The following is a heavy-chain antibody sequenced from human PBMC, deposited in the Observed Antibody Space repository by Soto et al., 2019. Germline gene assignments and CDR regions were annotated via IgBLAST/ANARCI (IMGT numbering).Heavy chain of an antibody. V-gene: IGHV4-59*01. CDR2: IYYLGST. Sequence: WETVSLTCSVSGGSMSEYFWSWIRQSPGKGLEWIGYIYYLGSTDYNPSLKSRVTISVDTSKRQFSLRLTSVTAADTAVYYCARDGYDGSGSPYPAYWGPGTQVTVS. CDR1: GGSMSEYF. J-gene: IGHJ4*02. D-gene: IGHD3-10*01. CDR3: ARDGYDGSGSPYPAY.